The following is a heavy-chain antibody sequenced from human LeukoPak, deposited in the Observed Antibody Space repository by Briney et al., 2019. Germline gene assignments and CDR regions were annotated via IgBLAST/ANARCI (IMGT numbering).Heavy chain of an antibody. Sequence: QSGGSLRLSCAASGFTVSSNYMSWVRQAPGKGLEWVSVIYSGGSTYYADSVKGRFTISRDNSKNTLYLQMNSLRAEDTAVYYCAKVYWSKITMIVVVMNAFDIWGQGTMVTVSS. D-gene: IGHD3-22*01. CDR2: IYSGGST. CDR1: GFTVSSNY. CDR3: AKVYWSKITMIVVVMNAFDI. J-gene: IGHJ3*02. V-gene: IGHV3-53*01.